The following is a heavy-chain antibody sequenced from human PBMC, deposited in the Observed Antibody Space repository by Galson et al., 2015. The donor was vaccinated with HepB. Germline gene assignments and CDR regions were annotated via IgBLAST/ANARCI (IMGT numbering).Heavy chain of an antibody. Sequence: LSLTCTVSGGSISSPNYFWGWIRQPPGKGLEWIGNMYYSGSTDYNPSLKSRVTISVDTSKNQFSLKLNSVTAADTAVYYCATNGDKNGFDMWGQGTMVTVSP. V-gene: IGHV4-39*01. CDR1: GGSISSPNYF. CDR3: ATNGDKNGFDM. J-gene: IGHJ3*02. CDR2: MYYSGST. D-gene: IGHD7-27*01.